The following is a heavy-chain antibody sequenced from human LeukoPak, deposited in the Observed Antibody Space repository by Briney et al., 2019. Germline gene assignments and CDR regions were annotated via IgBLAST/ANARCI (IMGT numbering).Heavy chain of an antibody. Sequence: SSETLSLTCTASGGSISSYYWSWIRQPAGKGLEWIGRIYTSGSTNYNPSLKSRVTMSVDTSKNQFSLKLSSVTAADTAVYYCARDRGSSGWYPWYFDLWGRGTLVTVSS. CDR2: IYTSGST. J-gene: IGHJ2*01. D-gene: IGHD6-19*01. CDR3: ARDRGSSGWYPWYFDL. CDR1: GGSISSYY. V-gene: IGHV4-4*07.